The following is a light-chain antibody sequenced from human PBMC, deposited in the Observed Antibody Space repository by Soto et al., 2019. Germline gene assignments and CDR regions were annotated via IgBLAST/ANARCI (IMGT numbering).Light chain of an antibody. V-gene: IGKV1-17*03. CDR1: QGISSY. CDR2: AAS. J-gene: IGKJ4*01. CDR3: LQHNSYPVS. Sequence: DIQMTQSPSVVSASVGDRVTITCRASQGISSYVAWFQQKPGKVPKNLIYAASKLQSGVPSRFSGSGSGTEFTLTISSLQPEDFATYYCLQHNSYPVSFGGGTKVEIK.